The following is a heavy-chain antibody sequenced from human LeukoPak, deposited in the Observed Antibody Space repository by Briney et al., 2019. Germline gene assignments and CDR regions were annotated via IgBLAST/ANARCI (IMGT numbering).Heavy chain of an antibody. CDR3: AGGTGEGYTYGRYYFDY. J-gene: IGHJ4*02. V-gene: IGHV1-2*02. D-gene: IGHD5-18*01. CDR1: RYTFTGYY. Sequence: ASVKVSCKASRYTFTGYYMHWVRQAPGQGLEWMGWINPNSGVTDYAQNFQGRVTMTRDTSISTAYVELSRLKSDDTAVYDCAGGTGEGYTYGRYYFDYWGQGTLVTVSS. CDR2: INPNSGVT.